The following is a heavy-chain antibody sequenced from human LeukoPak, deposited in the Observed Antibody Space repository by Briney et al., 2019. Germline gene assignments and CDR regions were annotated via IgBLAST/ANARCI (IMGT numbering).Heavy chain of an antibody. CDR3: ARDSRKRGYSGYDASGSSWY. Sequence: GGSLRLSCAASGFTFSNYGMSWVRQAPGKGLEWVSGIIGSGGDTYYADSVKGRFTISRDNSKNTLYLQMNSLRAEDTAVYYCARDSRKRGYSGYDASGSSWYWGQGTLVTVSS. CDR2: IIGSGGDT. D-gene: IGHD5-12*01. CDR1: GFTFSNYG. J-gene: IGHJ4*02. V-gene: IGHV3-23*01.